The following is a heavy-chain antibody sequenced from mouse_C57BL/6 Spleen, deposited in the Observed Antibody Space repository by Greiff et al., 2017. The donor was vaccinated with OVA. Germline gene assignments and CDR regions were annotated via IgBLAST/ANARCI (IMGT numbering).Heavy chain of an antibody. J-gene: IGHJ1*03. V-gene: IGHV1-64*01. D-gene: IGHD1-1*01. CDR3: ARHDYGSSPNWYFDV. CDR1: GYTFTSSW. Sequence: QVQLQQPGAELVKPGASVKLSCKASGYTFTSSWMHWVKPRPGQGLEWIGMIHPNSGSTTYNEKFNSKATLTVDKSSSTAYMQLSSLTSEDSAVYYCARHDYGSSPNWYFDVWGTGTTVTVSS. CDR2: IHPNSGST.